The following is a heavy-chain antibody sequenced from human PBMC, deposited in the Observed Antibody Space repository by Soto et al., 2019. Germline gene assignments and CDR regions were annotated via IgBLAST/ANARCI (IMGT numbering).Heavy chain of an antibody. Sequence: GGSLRLSCAASGFTFSSYAMSWVRQAPGKGLEWVSAISGSGGSTYYADSVKGRFTISRANSKNTLDLQMNSLRAEDTAVYYCANRYAGVVAAGFYYYYMDVWGKGTTVTVSS. CDR3: ANRYAGVVAAGFYYYYMDV. CDR1: GFTFSSYA. CDR2: ISGSGGST. J-gene: IGHJ6*03. V-gene: IGHV3-23*01. D-gene: IGHD2-15*01.